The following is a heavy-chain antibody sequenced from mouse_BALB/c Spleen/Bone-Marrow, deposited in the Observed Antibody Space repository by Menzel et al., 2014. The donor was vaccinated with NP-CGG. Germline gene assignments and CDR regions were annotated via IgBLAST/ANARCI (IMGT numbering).Heavy chain of an antibody. J-gene: IGHJ1*01. V-gene: IGHV1S22*01. D-gene: IGHD2-1*01. CDR2: IYPGSGST. CDR1: GYTFTSYW. CDR3: TRGEGNYWYFDV. Sequence: LQQSGSELVRPGASVKLSCKASGYTFTSYWMHWVKQRHGQDLEWIGNIYPGSGSTNYDEKFKSKGTLTVDTSSSTAYMHLSSLTSEDSAVYYCTRGEGNYWYFDVWGAGTTVTVSS.